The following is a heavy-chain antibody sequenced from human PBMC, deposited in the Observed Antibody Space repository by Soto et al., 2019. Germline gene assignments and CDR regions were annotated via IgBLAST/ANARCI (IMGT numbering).Heavy chain of an antibody. J-gene: IGHJ4*02. Sequence: SETLSLTCDVSGGSISSSGYSWSWIRQPPGKGLEWIGYIYYSGSTNYNTSLKSRVTISVDTSKNQFSLKLSSVTAADTAVYYCARVYAYYFDYWGQGTLVTVSS. CDR1: GGSISSSGYS. CDR3: ARVYAYYFDY. V-gene: IGHV4-61*08. CDR2: IYYSGST. D-gene: IGHD2-8*01.